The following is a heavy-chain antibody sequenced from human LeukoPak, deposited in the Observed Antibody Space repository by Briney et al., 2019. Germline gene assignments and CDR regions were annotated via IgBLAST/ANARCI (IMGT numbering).Heavy chain of an antibody. J-gene: IGHJ4*02. CDR1: GYTFTVYY. CDR3: ARDSYYYDSSGYNDY. V-gene: IGHV1-2*02. CDR2: INPNSGGT. Sequence: ASVKVSCMASGYTFTVYYMHWVRQAPGQGLEWMGWINPNSGGTNYAQKFQGRVTMTRDTSISTAYMELSRLRSDDTAVYYCARDSYYYDSSGYNDYWGQGTLVTVSS. D-gene: IGHD3-22*01.